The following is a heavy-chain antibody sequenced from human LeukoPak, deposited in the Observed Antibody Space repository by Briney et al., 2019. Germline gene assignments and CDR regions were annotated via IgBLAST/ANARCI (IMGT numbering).Heavy chain of an antibody. V-gene: IGHV5-51*01. D-gene: IGHD1-26*01. J-gene: IGHJ5*02. CDR2: IYPSDSGS. CDR3: ARQGSTGGSFMNWFDP. CDR1: GYSFTTYW. Sequence: GESLKISCKGSGYSFTTYWIGWVRQVPGKGLEWMGIIYPSDSGSRYSPSFQGQVTISVDKSISTAYLQWTSLKASDSAMYYCARQGSTGGSFMNWFDPWGQGTLVTVSS.